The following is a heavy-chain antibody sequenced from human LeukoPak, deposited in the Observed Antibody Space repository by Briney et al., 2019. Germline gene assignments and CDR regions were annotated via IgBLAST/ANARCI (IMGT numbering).Heavy chain of an antibody. Sequence: SETLSLTCTVSGGSISSYYWSWIRQPPGKGLEWIGYIYYSGSTNYNPSLTSRVTISVDTSKNQFSLKLSSVTAADTAVYYCARGGCSGGSCPLEPWGQGTLVTVSS. D-gene: IGHD2-15*01. V-gene: IGHV4-59*01. CDR2: IYYSGST. CDR1: GGSISSYY. J-gene: IGHJ5*02. CDR3: ARGGCSGGSCPLEP.